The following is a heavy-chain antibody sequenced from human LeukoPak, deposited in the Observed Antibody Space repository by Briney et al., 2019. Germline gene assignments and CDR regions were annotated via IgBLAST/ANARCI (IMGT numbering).Heavy chain of an antibody. V-gene: IGHV3-7*01. CDR2: IKQDRSET. CDR3: ARDKIVGATNLDF. CDR1: GFTFSDYW. Sequence: GGSLRLSCAAFGFTFSDYWMSWVRQAPGKGLEWVANIKQDRSETYYVDSVKGRFTVSRDNAKNSLYLQMNSLRADDTAVYYCARDKIVGATNLDFWGQGTLVTVSS. D-gene: IGHD1-26*01. J-gene: IGHJ4*02.